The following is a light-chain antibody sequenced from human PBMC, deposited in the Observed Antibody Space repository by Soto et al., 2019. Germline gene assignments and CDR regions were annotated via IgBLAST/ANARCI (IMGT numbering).Light chain of an antibody. CDR1: SSDVGGYNY. CDR3: SSYTSTTTSVL. J-gene: IGLJ2*01. Sequence: QSVLTQPASVSGSPGQSITISCTGTSSDVGGYNYVSWYQQYPGTTPKLMISEVSNRPSGVSSRFSGSKSGNTASLTISGLQAEDEADYYCSSYTSTTTSVLFGGGTKVTVL. CDR2: EVS. V-gene: IGLV2-14*01.